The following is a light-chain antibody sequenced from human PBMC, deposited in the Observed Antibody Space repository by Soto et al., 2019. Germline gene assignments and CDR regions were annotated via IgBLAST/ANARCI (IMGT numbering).Light chain of an antibody. CDR2: KAS. V-gene: IGKV1-5*03. J-gene: IGKJ1*01. Sequence: DIQMTQSPSTLSASVGDTVTITCRASQSISIWLAWYQQKPGKAPKLLIYKASILEGGVPSKFSGSGSGTEFTLTISSLQPXXXXXXXXXXXXXXXXWTFGQGTRVDIK. CDR3: XXXXXXXXWT. CDR1: QSISIW.